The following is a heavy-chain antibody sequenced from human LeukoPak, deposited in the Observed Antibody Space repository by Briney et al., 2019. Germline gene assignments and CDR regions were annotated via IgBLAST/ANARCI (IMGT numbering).Heavy chain of an antibody. CDR2: IYYSGST. J-gene: IGHJ4*02. D-gene: IGHD3-22*01. V-gene: IGHV4-39*02. Sequence: PSETLSLTCTVSGGSISSSDYYWGWIRQPPGKGLEWIGSIYYSGSTYYNPSLKSRVTVSLDTSKDQFSLKLTSVTAADTAVYFCARAYDRRVSSSYYFDYWGQGTLVTVSS. CDR1: GGSISSSDYY. CDR3: ARAYDRRVSSSYYFDY.